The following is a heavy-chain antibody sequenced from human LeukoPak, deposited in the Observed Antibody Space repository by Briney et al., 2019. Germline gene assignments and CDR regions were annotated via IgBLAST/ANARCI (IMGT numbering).Heavy chain of an antibody. CDR2: INHSGST. D-gene: IGHD3-3*01. Sequence: KSSQTLSLTYTVSGGSISSGGYYWSWIRQPPGKGLEWIGEINHSGSTNYNPSLKSRVTISVDTSKNQFSLKLSSVTAADTAVYYCAGINITIFGVVINSPPSMDVWGQGTTITVSS. V-gene: IGHV4-31*03. J-gene: IGHJ6*02. CDR3: AGINITIFGVVINSPPSMDV. CDR1: GGSISSGGYY.